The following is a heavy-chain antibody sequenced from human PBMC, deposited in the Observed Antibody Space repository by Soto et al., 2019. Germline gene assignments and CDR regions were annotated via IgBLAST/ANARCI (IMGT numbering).Heavy chain of an antibody. D-gene: IGHD3-3*01. CDR1: GFSFASFA. CDR2: ISGSDGKT. CDR3: AKWSYLDY. V-gene: IGHV3-23*01. Sequence: GSLRLSCTTSGFSFASFAMTWVRQAPGKGLEWVATISGSDGKTYYADSVRGRFSISRDTSRNTLYLQMNSLRADDTAIYYCAKWSYLDYWGQGTRVTVSS. J-gene: IGHJ4*02.